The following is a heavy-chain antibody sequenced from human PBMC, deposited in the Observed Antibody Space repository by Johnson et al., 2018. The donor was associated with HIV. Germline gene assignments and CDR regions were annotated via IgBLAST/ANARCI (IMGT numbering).Heavy chain of an antibody. V-gene: IGHV3-30*14. J-gene: IGHJ3*02. CDR1: GFTFSSYA. D-gene: IGHD6-19*01. Sequence: QEQLVESGGGVVQPGRSLRLSCAASGFTFSSYAMHWVRQAPGKGLEWVAVISYDGSNKYYADSVTGRFTISRDNSKNTLYLQMNSLRAEDTAVYYCAKDEQWLNDAFDIWGQGTMVTISS. CDR2: ISYDGSNK. CDR3: AKDEQWLNDAFDI.